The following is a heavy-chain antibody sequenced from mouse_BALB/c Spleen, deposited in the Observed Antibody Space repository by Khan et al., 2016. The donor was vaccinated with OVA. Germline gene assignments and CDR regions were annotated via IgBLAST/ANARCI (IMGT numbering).Heavy chain of an antibody. V-gene: IGHV1-5*01. CDR1: GYTFTSYW. D-gene: IGHD2-1*01. Sequence: VRLQQSGTVLARPGASVKMSCKASGYTFTSYWMHWVKQRPGQGLEWIGAIYPGNSDINYNQKFKGKAKLTAVTSTSTAYMELNSLTNEDSAVYYCTRNGFGNCESWDYWGQGTTLTVSS. CDR3: TRNGFGNCESWDY. CDR2: IYPGNSDI. J-gene: IGHJ2*01.